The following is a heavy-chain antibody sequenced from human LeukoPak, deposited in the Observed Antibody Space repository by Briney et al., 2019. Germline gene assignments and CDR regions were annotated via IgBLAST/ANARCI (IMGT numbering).Heavy chain of an antibody. J-gene: IGHJ5*02. Sequence: SETLSLTCTVSGYSISSGYYWGWIRQPPGKGLEWIGSIYHSGSTYYNPSLKSRVTISVDTSKNQFSLKLSSVTAADTAVYYCARVGSGYYYDRFDPWGQGTLVTVSS. CDR1: GYSISSGYY. D-gene: IGHD3-22*01. V-gene: IGHV4-38-2*02. CDR2: IYHSGST. CDR3: ARVGSGYYYDRFDP.